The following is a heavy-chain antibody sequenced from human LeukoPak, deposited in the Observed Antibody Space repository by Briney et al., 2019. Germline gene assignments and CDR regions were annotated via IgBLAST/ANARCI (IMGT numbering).Heavy chain of an antibody. D-gene: IGHD6-19*01. V-gene: IGHV3-23*01. J-gene: IGHJ4*02. CDR1: GFTFSSYA. Sequence: GGSLRLSRAASGFTFSSYAMSWVRQAPGKGLEWVSAISGSGGSTYYADSVKGRFTISRDNSKNTLYLQMNSLRAEDTAVYYCAKVPRAVAISRYDYWGQGTLVTVSS. CDR3: AKVPRAVAISRYDY. CDR2: ISGSGGST.